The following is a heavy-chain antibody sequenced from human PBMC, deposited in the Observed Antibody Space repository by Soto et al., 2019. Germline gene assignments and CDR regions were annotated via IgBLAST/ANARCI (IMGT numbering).Heavy chain of an antibody. J-gene: IGHJ4*02. CDR2: IIPIFGTA. CDR3: ATAGYYDDSSGYYGVRRYYFDY. Sequence: QVQLVQSGAEVKKPGSSVNVSCKASGGTFSSYAISWVRQAPGQGLEWMGGIIPIFGTANYAQKFQGRVTITADESTSTAYMELSRLRSEDTAVYYCATAGYYDDSSGYYGVRRYYFDYWGQGTLVTVSS. CDR1: GGTFSSYA. V-gene: IGHV1-69*01. D-gene: IGHD3-22*01.